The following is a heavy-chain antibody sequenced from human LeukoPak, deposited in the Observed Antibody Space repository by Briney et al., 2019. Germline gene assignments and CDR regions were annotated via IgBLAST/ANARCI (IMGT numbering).Heavy chain of an antibody. CDR3: ARDMQLSN. CDR2: ISYSGANS. Sequence: PGGSLRLSCAASGFTFSGSAMSWVRQAPGEGLEWVSLISYSGANSYYTDSVRGRFTISRDNSKDTLFLQMNSLRAEDTAIYYCARDMQLSNWGQGTMVTVSS. J-gene: IGHJ3*01. V-gene: IGHV3-23*01. D-gene: IGHD3-16*02. CDR1: GFTFSGSA.